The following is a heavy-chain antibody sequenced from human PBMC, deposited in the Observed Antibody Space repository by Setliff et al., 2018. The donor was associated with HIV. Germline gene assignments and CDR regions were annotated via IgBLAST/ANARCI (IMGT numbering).Heavy chain of an antibody. D-gene: IGHD5-12*01. V-gene: IGHV4-4*08. CDR2: IYTSGST. Sequence: SETLSLTCTVSGASISSYYWSWIRQPPGKGLEWIGYIYTSGSTNYNPSLKSRVTISVDTSKNQFSRKLSSVTAADTAVYYCARAPGYSGYDYYYYYYMDVWGKGTTVTVSS. CDR1: GASISSYY. J-gene: IGHJ6*03. CDR3: ARAPGYSGYDYYYYYYMDV.